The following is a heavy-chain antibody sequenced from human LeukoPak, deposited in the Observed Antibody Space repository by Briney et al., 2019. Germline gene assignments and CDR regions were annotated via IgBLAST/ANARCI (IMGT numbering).Heavy chain of an antibody. Sequence: GGSLRLSCAASGFTFSSYAMSWVRQAPGKGLEWVSAISGSGGSTYYADSVKGRFTISRDNSKNTLYLQMNSLRVEDTAVYYCAKDTDYYDSSGYYWGQGTLVTVSS. D-gene: IGHD3-22*01. CDR1: GFTFSSYA. J-gene: IGHJ4*02. V-gene: IGHV3-23*01. CDR2: ISGSGGST. CDR3: AKDTDYYDSSGYY.